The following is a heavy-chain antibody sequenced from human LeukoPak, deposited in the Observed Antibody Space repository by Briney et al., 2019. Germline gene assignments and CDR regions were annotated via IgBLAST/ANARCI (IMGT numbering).Heavy chain of an antibody. Sequence: GGSLRLSCAASGFTFSSYSMNWVRQAPGKGLEWVANIKQGGSERYYVDSVKGRFTISRDNAKNSLYLQMNSLRAEDTAVYYCARDRISMLPGAFDIWGQGTMVTVSS. D-gene: IGHD3-10*02. V-gene: IGHV3-7*01. CDR2: IKQGGSER. J-gene: IGHJ3*02. CDR3: ARDRISMLPGAFDI. CDR1: GFTFSSYS.